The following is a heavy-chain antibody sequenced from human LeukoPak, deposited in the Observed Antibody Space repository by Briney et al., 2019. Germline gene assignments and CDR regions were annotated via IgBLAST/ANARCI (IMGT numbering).Heavy chain of an antibody. CDR1: GFTFSSYS. V-gene: IGHV3-48*01. D-gene: IGHD3-10*01. CDR3: ARAFFPKFGESTADAFDI. Sequence: PGGSLRLSCAASGFTFSSYSMNWVRQAPGKRLEWVSYISSSSSTIYYADSVKGRFTISRDNAKNSLYLQMNSLRAEDTAVYYCARAFFPKFGESTADAFDIWGQGTMVTVSS. J-gene: IGHJ3*02. CDR2: ISSSSSTI.